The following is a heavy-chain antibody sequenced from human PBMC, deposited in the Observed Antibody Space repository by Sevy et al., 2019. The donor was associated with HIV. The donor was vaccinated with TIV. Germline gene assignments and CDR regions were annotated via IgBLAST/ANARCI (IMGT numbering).Heavy chain of an antibody. V-gene: IGHV4-30-2*01. CDR3: ARGARADYGAAEYFDL. D-gene: IGHD3-16*01. CDR2: IYHSGST. Sequence: SETLSLTCAVSGGSISSGGYSWSWIRQPPGKGLEWIGYIYHSGSTYYNPSLKGRVTISVDRSKNQFSLKLSSMTAADTAVYYCARGARADYGAAEYFDLWGRGTLVTVSS. J-gene: IGHJ2*01. CDR1: GGSISSGGYS.